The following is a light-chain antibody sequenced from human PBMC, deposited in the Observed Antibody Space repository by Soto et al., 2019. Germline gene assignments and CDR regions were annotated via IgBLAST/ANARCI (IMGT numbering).Light chain of an antibody. CDR3: QQRSNWPLT. CDR2: EAS. V-gene: IGKV3-11*01. CDR1: QSVSSY. J-gene: IGKJ4*01. Sequence: EIMLTHSPATLSLSPGERATLSCRASQSVSSYLAWYQQKPGQAPRRLIYEASNRATGIPARFSGSGSGTDFTLTISSLEPEDFAVYYCQQRSNWPLTFGGGTKVDIK.